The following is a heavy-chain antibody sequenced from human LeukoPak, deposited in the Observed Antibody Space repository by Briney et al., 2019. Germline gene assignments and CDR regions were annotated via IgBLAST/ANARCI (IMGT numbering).Heavy chain of an antibody. Sequence: GASVKVSCKASGYTFTSYGISWVRQAPGQGLEWMGWISAYNGNTNYAQKLQGRVTMTTDTSMSTAYMELRSLRSDDTAVYYCAREIYDRSDYFPSGYYYYMDVWGKGTTVTISS. V-gene: IGHV1-18*01. CDR3: AREIYDRSDYFPSGYYYYMDV. D-gene: IGHD3-22*01. CDR1: GYTFTSYG. J-gene: IGHJ6*03. CDR2: ISAYNGNT.